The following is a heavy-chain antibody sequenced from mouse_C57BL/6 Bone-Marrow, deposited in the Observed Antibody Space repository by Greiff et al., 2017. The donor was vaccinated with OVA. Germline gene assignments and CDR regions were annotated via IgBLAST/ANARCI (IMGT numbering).Heavy chain of an antibody. J-gene: IGHJ3*01. D-gene: IGHD2-4*01. CDR2: ISGGGGNT. V-gene: IGHV5-9*01. Sequence: EVNVVESGGGLVKPGGSLKLSCAASGFTFSSYTMSWVRQTPEKRLEWVATISGGGGNTYYPDSVKGRFTISRDNAKNTLYLQMSSLRSEDTALYYCARHGYDFFAYWGQGTLVTVSA. CDR1: GFTFSSYT. CDR3: ARHGYDFFAY.